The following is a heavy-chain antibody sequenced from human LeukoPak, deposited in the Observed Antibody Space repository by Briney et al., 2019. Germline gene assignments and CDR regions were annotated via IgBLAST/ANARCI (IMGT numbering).Heavy chain of an antibody. CDR2: IYYSGST. CDR1: GGSISSYY. Sequence: SETLSLTCTVSGGSISSYYWSWIRQPPGKGLEWIGYIYYSGSTYYNPSLKSRVTISVDTSKNQFSLKLSSVTAPDTAVYYCARQGGAGGVLWFGELRGWFDPWGQGTLVTVSS. CDR3: ARQGGAGGVLWFGELRGWFDP. V-gene: IGHV4-59*08. D-gene: IGHD3-10*01. J-gene: IGHJ5*02.